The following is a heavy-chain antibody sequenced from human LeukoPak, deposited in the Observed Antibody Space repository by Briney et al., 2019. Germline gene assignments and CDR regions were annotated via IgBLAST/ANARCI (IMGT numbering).Heavy chain of an antibody. Sequence: PSETLSLTCGVSGASISRPCWWIWVRQPPGKGLEWIAEISYSGNTHYNPSLKSRVIISLDKSKNHFSLKLSSVTAADTAVYYCARVPNDYGDFFFDYWGQGTLVTVSS. V-gene: IGHV4-4*02. CDR1: GASISRPCW. CDR2: ISYSGNT. D-gene: IGHD4-17*01. J-gene: IGHJ4*02. CDR3: ARVPNDYGDFFFDY.